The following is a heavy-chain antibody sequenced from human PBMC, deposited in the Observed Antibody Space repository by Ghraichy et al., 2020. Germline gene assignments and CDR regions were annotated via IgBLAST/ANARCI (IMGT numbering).Heavy chain of an antibody. CDR2: TYYDSKWFD. V-gene: IGHV6-1*01. Sequence: SETLSLTCAISGERVSSKRATWNWIRQSPSRGLEWLGRTYYDSKWFDDYAVSVKSRVTINPDTAKNQFSLRVNSVTPEDTAVYFYVRCNGDFCNSWGQGTRVIVSS. J-gene: IGHJ4*02. CDR3: VRCNGDFCNS. CDR1: GERVSSKRAT. D-gene: IGHD2-21*02.